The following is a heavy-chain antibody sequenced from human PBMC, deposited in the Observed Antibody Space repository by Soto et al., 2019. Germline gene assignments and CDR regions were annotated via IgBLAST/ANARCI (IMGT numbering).Heavy chain of an antibody. Sequence: GGSLRLSCAASGFTFSSSAMSWVRQAPGKGLEWVAPISGSGSSTSYADSVKGRFTISRDNSKNTVYLQMNSLRAEDTAVYYCAIPTVKYGGNFGFFDYWGQGTLVTVSS. D-gene: IGHD2-21*01. CDR2: ISGSGSST. CDR3: AIPTVKYGGNFGFFDY. V-gene: IGHV3-23*01. J-gene: IGHJ4*02. CDR1: GFTFSSSA.